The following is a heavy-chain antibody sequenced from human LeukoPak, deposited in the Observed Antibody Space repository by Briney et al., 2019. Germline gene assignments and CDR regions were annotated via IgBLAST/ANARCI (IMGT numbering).Heavy chain of an antibody. J-gene: IGHJ3*02. CDR1: GFTFSSYW. Sequence: GGSLRLSCAASGFTFSSYWMSWVRQAPGKGLEWVANIKQDGSEKYYVDSVKGRFTISRDNAKNSVYLQMNSLRGEDTAVYYCARDDVTTNGGVIADSRLFDIWGQGTMVTVSS. CDR2: IKQDGSEK. V-gene: IGHV3-7*01. CDR3: ARDDVTTNGGVIADSRLFDI. D-gene: IGHD2-8*02.